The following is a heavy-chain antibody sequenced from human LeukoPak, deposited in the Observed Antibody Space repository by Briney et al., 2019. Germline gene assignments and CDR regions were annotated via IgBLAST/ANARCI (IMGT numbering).Heavy chain of an antibody. Sequence: SETLSLTCTVSGGSISSSSYYWGWIRQPPGKGLEWIGSIYYSGSTYYNPSLKSRVTISVDTSKNQFSLKLSSVTAADTAVYYCARHNGPPGGYDLGVDYWGQGTLVTVSS. CDR3: ARHNGPPGGYDLGVDY. V-gene: IGHV4-39*01. D-gene: IGHD5-12*01. CDR1: GGSISSSSYY. J-gene: IGHJ4*02. CDR2: IYYSGST.